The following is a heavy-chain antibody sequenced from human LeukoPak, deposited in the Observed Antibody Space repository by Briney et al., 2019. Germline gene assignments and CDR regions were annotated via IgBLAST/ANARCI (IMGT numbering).Heavy chain of an antibody. CDR1: GFTFRRYT. CDR3: ARANGGSYYDSSGYYSYFDY. D-gene: IGHD3-22*01. CDR2: INSSSSTI. V-gene: IGHV3-48*02. Sequence: GGSLRLSCATSGFTFRRYTMTWVRQAPGKGLEWVSYINSSSSTIYYADSVKGRFTISRDNAKNSLYLQMNSLRDEDTAVYYCARANGGSYYDSSGYYSYFDYWGQGTLVTVSS. J-gene: IGHJ4*02.